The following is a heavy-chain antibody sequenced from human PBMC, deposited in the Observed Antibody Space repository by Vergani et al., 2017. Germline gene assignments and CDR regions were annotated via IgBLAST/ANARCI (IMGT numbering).Heavy chain of an antibody. Sequence: QVQLVQSGAEVKKPGASVKVSCKASGYTFTSYYMHWVRQAPGQGLEWMGIINPSGGSTSYAQKFQGRVTMTRDTSTSTVYMELSSLRSEDTAVYYCARAPWLPDSSEYPFDYWGQGTLVTVSS. J-gene: IGHJ4*02. D-gene: IGHD5-12*01. CDR3: ARAPWLPDSSEYPFDY. CDR1: GYTFTSYY. CDR2: INPSGGST. V-gene: IGHV1-46*01.